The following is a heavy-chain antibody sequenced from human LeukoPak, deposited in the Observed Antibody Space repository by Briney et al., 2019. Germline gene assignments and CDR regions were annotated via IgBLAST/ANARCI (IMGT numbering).Heavy chain of an antibody. Sequence: GGSLRLSCAASGFTFSSYGMHWVRQAPGKGLEWVAVISYDGSNKYYADSVKGRFTISRDNSKNTLYLQMNSLRAEDTAVYYCARDRGHYYGSGSYSQYWYFDLWGRGTLVTVSS. CDR3: ARDRGHYYGSGSYSQYWYFDL. D-gene: IGHD3-10*01. V-gene: IGHV3-30*03. J-gene: IGHJ2*01. CDR1: GFTFSSYG. CDR2: ISYDGSNK.